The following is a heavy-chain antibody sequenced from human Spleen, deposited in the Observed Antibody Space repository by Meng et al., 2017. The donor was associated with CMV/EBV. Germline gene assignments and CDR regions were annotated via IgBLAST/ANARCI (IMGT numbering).Heavy chain of an antibody. J-gene: IGHJ6*02. D-gene: IGHD3-3*01. Sequence: GESLKISCGVSGFTFSSFAMHWVRQAPGKGLEWVAVISYDVGNRYYADSVKGRFTVSRDDSMSTLYLQMNSLRAEDTAVYFCARELQITIFGVVLNGYGLDVWGQGTTVTVSS. V-gene: IGHV3-30*04. CDR3: ARELQITIFGVVLNGYGLDV. CDR1: GFTFSSFA. CDR2: ISYDVGNR.